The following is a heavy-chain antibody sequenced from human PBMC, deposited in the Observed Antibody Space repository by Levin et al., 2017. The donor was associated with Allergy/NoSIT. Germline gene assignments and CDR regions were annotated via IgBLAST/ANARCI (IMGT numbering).Heavy chain of an antibody. CDR3: ARGRGYVENSGDFPILFDF. CDR2: MNPNSGNT. J-gene: IGHJ4*02. D-gene: IGHD2-21*02. CDR1: GYSFASYD. V-gene: IGHV1-8*01. Sequence: ASVKVSCKASGYSFASYDINWVRQATGHGLEWMGWMNPNSGNTGSAQKFQDRITMTSVTSTNTAYMEMRSLTSDDPAVYYCARGRGYVENSGDFPILFDFWGQGILVTVS.